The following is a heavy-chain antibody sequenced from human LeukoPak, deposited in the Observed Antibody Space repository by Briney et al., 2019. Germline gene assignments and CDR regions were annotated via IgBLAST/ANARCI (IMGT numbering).Heavy chain of an antibody. V-gene: IGHV1-69*06. D-gene: IGHD2-2*01. CDR1: GGTFSSYA. CDR3: ARGYCSSTSCYATQYYSDY. Sequence: SVKVSCKASGGTFSSYAISWVRQAPGQGLEWMGGIIPIFGTANYAQKFQGRVTITADKSTSTAYMELSSLRSEDTAVYYCARGYCSSTSCYATQYYSDYWGQGTLVTVSS. CDR2: IIPIFGTA. J-gene: IGHJ4*02.